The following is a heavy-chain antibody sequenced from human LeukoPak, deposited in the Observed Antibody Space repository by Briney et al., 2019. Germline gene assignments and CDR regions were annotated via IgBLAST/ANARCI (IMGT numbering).Heavy chain of an antibody. V-gene: IGHV3-30*18. CDR2: ISYDGSNK. D-gene: IGHD5-24*01. CDR3: AKEGRDGFNYDY. Sequence: PGGSLILSCAASRFTFSSYGMHWVRQAPGKGLEWVAVISYDGSNKYYADSVKGRFTVSRDNSKNTLYLQMNSLRAEDTAVYYCAKEGRDGFNYDYWGQGTLVTVSS. J-gene: IGHJ4*02. CDR1: RFTFSSYG.